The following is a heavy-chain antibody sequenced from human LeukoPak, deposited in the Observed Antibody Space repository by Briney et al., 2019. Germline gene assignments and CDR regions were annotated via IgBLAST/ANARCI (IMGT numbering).Heavy chain of an antibody. Sequence: GASVKVSCKASGYTFTSYDINWVRQATGQGLEWMGWISAYNGNTNYAQKLQGRVTMTTDTSTSTAYMELRSLRSDDTAVYYCARDARYYDSSGIYDYWGQGTLVTVSS. J-gene: IGHJ4*02. CDR2: ISAYNGNT. CDR3: ARDARYYDSSGIYDY. CDR1: GYTFTSYD. D-gene: IGHD3-22*01. V-gene: IGHV1-18*01.